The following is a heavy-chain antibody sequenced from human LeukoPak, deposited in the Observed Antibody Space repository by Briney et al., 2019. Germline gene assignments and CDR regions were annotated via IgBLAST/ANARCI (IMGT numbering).Heavy chain of an antibody. J-gene: IGHJ4*02. CDR3: ARIRGLVPRQYYFDY. CDR1: GYTFTGYY. D-gene: IGHD3/OR15-3a*01. CDR2: ISPNSSGT. V-gene: IGHV1-2*02. Sequence: ASVTVSFKASGYTFTGYYMHWVRQAPGQGREGMGWISPNSSGTNCPQKFQDRVTMTRDTSISTAYMELSRLRSDDTAVYYCARIRGLVPRQYYFDYWGQGTLVTASS.